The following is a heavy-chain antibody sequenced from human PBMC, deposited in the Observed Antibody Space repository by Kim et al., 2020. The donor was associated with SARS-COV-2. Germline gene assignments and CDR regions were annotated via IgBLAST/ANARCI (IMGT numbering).Heavy chain of an antibody. D-gene: IGHD3-9*01. V-gene: IGHV1-46*01. J-gene: IGHJ5*02. CDR2: INPSGGST. Sequence: ASVEVSCKASGYTFTSYYMHWVRRAPGQGLEWMGIINPSGGSTSYAQKFQGRVTMTRDTSTSTVYMELSSLRSEDTAVYYCARGKSPILLRYFDWFDPWGQGTLVTVSS. CDR3: ARGKSPILLRYFDWFDP. CDR1: GYTFTSYY.